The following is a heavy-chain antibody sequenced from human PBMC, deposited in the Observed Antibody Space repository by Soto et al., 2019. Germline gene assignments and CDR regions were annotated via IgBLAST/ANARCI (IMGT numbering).Heavy chain of an antibody. J-gene: IGHJ3*02. Sequence: ASVKVSCKAAGYTFTRYGISWVRQAPGQGLEWVGGIRGYNHYTNYAQKLQGRVSMTTDTSTSTTYMELRGLRTDDTAMYYCARTDGDYEDAFDIWGQGTMVIVSS. D-gene: IGHD4-17*01. V-gene: IGHV1-18*01. CDR1: GYTFTRYG. CDR3: ARTDGDYEDAFDI. CDR2: IRGYNHYT.